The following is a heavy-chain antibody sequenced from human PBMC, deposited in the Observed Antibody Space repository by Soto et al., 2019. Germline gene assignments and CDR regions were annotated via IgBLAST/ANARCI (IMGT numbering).Heavy chain of an antibody. J-gene: IGHJ6*02. CDR2: IYPSDSDT. V-gene: IGHV5-51*01. CDR3: ARSITMVRGVIRYYYYGMDV. CDR1: GYNFAGYW. D-gene: IGHD3-10*01. Sequence: PGESLTISCKGSGYNFAGYWIAWVRQMPGKGLEVMGIIYPSDSDTRYSPSFQGRFTISRDNSKNTLHLQMNSLRAEDTAVYYCARSITMVRGVIRYYYYGMDVWGPGTTVTVSS.